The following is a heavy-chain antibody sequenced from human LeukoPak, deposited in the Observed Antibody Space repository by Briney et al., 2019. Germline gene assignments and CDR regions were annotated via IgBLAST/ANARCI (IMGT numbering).Heavy chain of an antibody. D-gene: IGHD3-10*01. CDR2: ISAYNGNT. V-gene: IGHV1-18*01. CDR1: GYTFTSYG. J-gene: IGHJ6*03. Sequence: GASVKVSCKASGYTFTSYGISWVRQAPGQGLEWMGWISAYNGNTNYAQKLQGRVTMTTDTSTSTAYMELRSLRSDDTAVYYCARIPGAYYYGSGSYYNSYAYMDVWGKGTTVTISS. CDR3: ARIPGAYYYGSGSYYNSYAYMDV.